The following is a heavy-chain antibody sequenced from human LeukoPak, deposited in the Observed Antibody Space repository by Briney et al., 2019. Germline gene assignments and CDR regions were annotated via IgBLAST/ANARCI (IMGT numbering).Heavy chain of an antibody. D-gene: IGHD3-10*01. J-gene: IGHJ4*02. CDR2: LSYDGSNE. V-gene: IGHV3-30*18. CDR1: GFTFSTYT. Sequence: PGGSLRLSCAASGFTFSTYTMNWVCQAPGKGLEWVAVLSYDGSNEYYADSVKGRFTISRDNSKNTLDLQMNSLRVEDTAVYYCAKMEDRLTLTRGVIIGRDWGQGTLVTVSS. CDR3: AKMEDRLTLTRGVIIGRD.